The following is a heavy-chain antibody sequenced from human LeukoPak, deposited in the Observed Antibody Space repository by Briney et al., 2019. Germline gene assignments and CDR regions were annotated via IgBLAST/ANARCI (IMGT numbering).Heavy chain of an antibody. D-gene: IGHD6-6*01. J-gene: IGHJ4*02. CDR2: IYYSGST. CDR3: ARDKYSSSCLDY. V-gene: IGHV4-59*01. CDR1: GGSISSYY. Sequence: PSETLSLTCTVSGGSISSYYWSWIRQPPGKGLEWIGYIYYSGSTNYNPSLKSRVTMSADTSKNQFSLKLSSVTAADTAVYYCARDKYSSSCLDYWGQGTLVTVSS.